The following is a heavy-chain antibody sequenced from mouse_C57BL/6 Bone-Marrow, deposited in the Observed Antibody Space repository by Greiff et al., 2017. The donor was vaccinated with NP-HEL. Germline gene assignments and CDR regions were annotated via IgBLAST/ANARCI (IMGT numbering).Heavy chain of an antibody. CDR2: IHPNSGST. J-gene: IGHJ1*03. V-gene: IGHV1-64*01. CDR3: AHYYGSSYGYVDV. D-gene: IGHD1-1*01. CDR1: GYTFTSYW. Sequence: QVQLQQPGAELVKPGASVKLSCKASGYTFTSYWMHWVKQRPGQGLEWIGMIHPNSGSTNYNEKFKSKATLTVDKSSSTAYMQLSSLTSEDSAVYYCAHYYGSSYGYVDVWGTGTTVTVSS.